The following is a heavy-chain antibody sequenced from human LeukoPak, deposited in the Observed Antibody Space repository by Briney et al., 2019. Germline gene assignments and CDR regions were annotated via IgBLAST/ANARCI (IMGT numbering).Heavy chain of an antibody. CDR3: ARTTNLGNYFEY. CDR1: GFTVSSNY. V-gene: IGHV3-66*01. D-gene: IGHD2-8*01. CDR2: IYSGGST. J-gene: IGHJ4*02. Sequence: GRSLRLSCAASGFTVSSNYMSWVRQAPGKGLEWVSVIYSGGSTYYADSVKGRFTISRDNSKNTLYLQMNSLRAEDTAVYYCARTTNLGNYFEYWGQGTLVTVSS.